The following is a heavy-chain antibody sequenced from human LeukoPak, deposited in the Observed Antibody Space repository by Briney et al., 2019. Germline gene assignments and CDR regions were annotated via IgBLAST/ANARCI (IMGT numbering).Heavy chain of an antibody. CDR3: VRALASWGRFDY. Sequence: GGSLRLSCAASGYTFSDHYMDWVRQAPGKGLEWVGRIRNKANGYTTEYAASVKGRFTISRDDSKNSVYLQMNSLKTEDTAVYYCVRALASWGRFDYWGQGTLVTVSS. J-gene: IGHJ4*02. D-gene: IGHD3-3*02. CDR1: GYTFSDHY. V-gene: IGHV3-72*01. CDR2: IRNKANGYTT.